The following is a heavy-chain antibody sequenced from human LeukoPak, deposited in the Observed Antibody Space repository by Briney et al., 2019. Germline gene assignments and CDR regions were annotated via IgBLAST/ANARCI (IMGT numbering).Heavy chain of an antibody. Sequence: SETLSLTCTVSGGSISSSSYYWGWIRQPPGKGLEWIGSIYYSGSTYHNPSLKSRVTISVDTSKNQFSLKLSSVTAADTAVYYCARGYGGNLFDYWGQGTLVTVSS. CDR1: GGSISSSSYY. CDR2: IYYSGST. J-gene: IGHJ4*02. V-gene: IGHV4-39*07. D-gene: IGHD4-23*01. CDR3: ARGYGGNLFDY.